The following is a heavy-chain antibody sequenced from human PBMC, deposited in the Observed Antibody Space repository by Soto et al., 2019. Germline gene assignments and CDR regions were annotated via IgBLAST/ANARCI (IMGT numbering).Heavy chain of an antibody. CDR1: GGSISSSSYY. J-gene: IGHJ5*02. D-gene: IGHD3-9*01. CDR2: IYHSGST. Sequence: PSETLSLTCTVSGGSISSSSYYWGWIRQPPGKGLEWIGSIYHSGSTYYNPSLKSRVTISVDKSKNQFSLKLSSVTAADTAVYYCASSSYDILTGRGDWFDPWGQGTLVTVSS. CDR3: ASSSYDILTGRGDWFDP. V-gene: IGHV4-39*07.